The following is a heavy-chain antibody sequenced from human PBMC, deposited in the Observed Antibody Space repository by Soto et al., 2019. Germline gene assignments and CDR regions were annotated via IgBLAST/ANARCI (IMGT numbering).Heavy chain of an antibody. CDR2: IYYSGST. J-gene: IGHJ6*02. D-gene: IGHD3-22*01. CDR3: ARDYDYDSYYYGMDV. Sequence: SETLSLTCTVSGGSISSYYWSWIRQPPGKGLEWIGYIYYSGSTNYNPSLKSRVTISVDTSKNQFSLKLSSVTAADTAVYYCARDYDYDSYYYGMDVWGQGTTVTVSS. CDR1: GGSISSYY. V-gene: IGHV4-59*01.